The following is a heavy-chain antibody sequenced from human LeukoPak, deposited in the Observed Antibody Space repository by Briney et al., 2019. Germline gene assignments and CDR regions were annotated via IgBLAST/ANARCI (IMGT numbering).Heavy chain of an antibody. J-gene: IGHJ4*02. V-gene: IGHV3-21*01. D-gene: IGHD3-10*01. CDR2: VSSSSSYI. CDR3: ARDVWFGEFDC. CDR1: GFTFSSYS. Sequence: GGSLRLSCAASGFTFSSYSMNWDRQAPGKGLEWVSSVSSSSSYIYYADSVKGRFTISRDNAKNSLYLQMNSLRAEDTAVYYCARDVWFGEFDCWGQGTLVSVSS.